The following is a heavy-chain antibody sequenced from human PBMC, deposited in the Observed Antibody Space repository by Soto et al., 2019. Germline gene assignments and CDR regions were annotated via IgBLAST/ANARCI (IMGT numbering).Heavy chain of an antibody. Sequence: SSETLSLTCTVSCGSISSYYWSWIRQPPGKGLEWIGYIYYSGSTNYNPSLKSRVTISVDTSKNQFSLKLSSVTAADTAVYYCARGRSGYDTGFDYWGQGTLVTVSS. J-gene: IGHJ4*02. CDR3: ARGRSGYDTGFDY. CDR1: CGSISSYY. CDR2: IYYSGST. D-gene: IGHD5-12*01. V-gene: IGHV4-59*01.